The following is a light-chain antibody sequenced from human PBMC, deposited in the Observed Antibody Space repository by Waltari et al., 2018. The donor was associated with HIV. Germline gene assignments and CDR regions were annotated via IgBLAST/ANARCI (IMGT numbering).Light chain of an antibody. V-gene: IGLV1-51*01. CDR3: VTWDKSLTAVV. J-gene: IGLJ3*02. Sequence: QSVLTQPPSVSAAPGQKVTISCPGSSSNIGSRSVSWYQHLPGRAPKLLLYDNNGRPSGIPGRFSGSKSGTSATLGITGLQTGDEADYYCVTWDKSLTAVVFGGGTKLTVL. CDR1: SSNIGSRS. CDR2: DNN.